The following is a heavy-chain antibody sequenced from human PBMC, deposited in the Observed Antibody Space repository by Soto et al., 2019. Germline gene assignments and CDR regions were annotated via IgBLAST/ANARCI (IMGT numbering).Heavy chain of an antibody. V-gene: IGHV3-30*03. Sequence: QVQLVESGGGVVQPGTSLRLSCTASGFSFSNSGMQWVRQTPGKGLEWVALISFDGDKYYVDSVKGRFTISRDNPTNTVYLQMNRLRPEDTAVYYCARDYARGWCQFRGQGTLVTVSS. D-gene: IGHD2-8*02. J-gene: IGHJ4*02. CDR1: GFSFSNSG. CDR3: ARDYARGWCQF. CDR2: ISFDGDK.